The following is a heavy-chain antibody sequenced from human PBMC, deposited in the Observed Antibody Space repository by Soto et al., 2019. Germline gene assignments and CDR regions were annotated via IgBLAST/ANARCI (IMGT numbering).Heavy chain of an antibody. Sequence: EVQLVESGGGLVQPGGSLRLSCAASGFSFSTYWMSWVRQAPGKGLEWVANIKQDGSEKHYVDSVKGRFTISRDNAKNSLYLQMNSLKVEDTAVYYCVRWGVLHYYFDYWGQGTLVTVSS. J-gene: IGHJ4*02. CDR1: GFSFSTYW. CDR3: VRWGVLHYYFDY. D-gene: IGHD1-26*01. CDR2: IKQDGSEK. V-gene: IGHV3-7*03.